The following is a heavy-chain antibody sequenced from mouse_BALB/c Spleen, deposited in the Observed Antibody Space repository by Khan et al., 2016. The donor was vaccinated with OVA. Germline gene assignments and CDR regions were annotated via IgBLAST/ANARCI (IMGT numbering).Heavy chain of an antibody. CDR3: ERANFDGRGGDDMDY. CDR2: LAPGSSNT. V-gene: IGHV1S41*01. Sequence: DLVKPGASVKLSCKASGYTFTSYWINWIKQRPGQGLEWIGRLAPGSSNTYYNEMFKGKATLTVDTSSRTAYIQLSSLSSEDSASYVCERANFDGRGGDDMDYWGQGTSVTVSS. J-gene: IGHJ4*01. CDR1: GYTFTSYW. D-gene: IGHD1-1*01.